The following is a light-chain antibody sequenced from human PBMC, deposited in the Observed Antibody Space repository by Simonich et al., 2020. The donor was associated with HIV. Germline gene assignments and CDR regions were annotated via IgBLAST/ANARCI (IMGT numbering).Light chain of an antibody. CDR2: DAS. V-gene: IGKV1-33*01. CDR3: QHYDNLPSYT. J-gene: IGKJ2*01. Sequence: IQLTQSPSSLSASVGDRVTITCQASQDISNFLNWYQQKPGKAPKLLIFDASHLETGVPSRFSGSGSGTDFTFTISSLQPEDFATYYCQHYDNLPSYTFGQGTKLEIK. CDR1: QDISNF.